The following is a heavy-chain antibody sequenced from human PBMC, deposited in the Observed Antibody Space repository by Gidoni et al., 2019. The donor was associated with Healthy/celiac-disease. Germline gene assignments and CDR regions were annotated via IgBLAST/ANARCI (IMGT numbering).Heavy chain of an antibody. CDR1: GFTFSSYA. CDR3: AKELVYRGYYYYGMDV. D-gene: IGHD1-20*01. V-gene: IGHV3-23*01. J-gene: IGHJ6*02. Sequence: EVQLLESGGGLVQPGGSLRLSCAASGFTFSSYALRWVRQAPGKWLEWVSAISCSGGSTYYADSVKGRFTISRDNSKNTLYLQMNSLRAEDTAVYYCAKELVYRGYYYYGMDVWGQGTTVTVSS. CDR2: ISCSGGST.